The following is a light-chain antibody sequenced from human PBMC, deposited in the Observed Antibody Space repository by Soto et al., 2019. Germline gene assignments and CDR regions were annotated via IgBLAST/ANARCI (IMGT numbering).Light chain of an antibody. CDR2: DAS. CDR3: QQYDNLPRT. CDR1: QDISNY. V-gene: IGKV1-33*01. J-gene: IGKJ1*01. Sequence: DIQMTQSPSSLSASVGGRVTITCQASQDISNYLNWYQQKPGKAPKLLTYDASNLETGVPSRFSGSGSGTDFTFTISSLQPEDIATYYCQQYDNLPRTFGQGTKV.